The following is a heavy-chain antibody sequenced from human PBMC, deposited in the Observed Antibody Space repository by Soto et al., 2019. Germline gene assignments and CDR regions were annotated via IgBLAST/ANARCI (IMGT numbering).Heavy chain of an antibody. Sequence: GGSLRLSCAASGFTFSDYYMSWIRQAPGKGLEWVSYISSSGSTIYYADSVKGRFTISRDNAKNSLYLQMNILRAEDTAVYYCARELHLGELSPADYWGQGTLVTVSS. CDR2: ISSSGSTI. CDR1: GFTFSDYY. V-gene: IGHV3-11*01. D-gene: IGHD3-16*02. CDR3: ARELHLGELSPADY. J-gene: IGHJ4*02.